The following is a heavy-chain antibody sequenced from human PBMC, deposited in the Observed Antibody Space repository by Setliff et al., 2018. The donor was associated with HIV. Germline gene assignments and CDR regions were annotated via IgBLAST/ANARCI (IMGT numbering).Heavy chain of an antibody. CDR1: GYTFNDYF. Sequence: ASVKVSCKSSGYTFNDYFIHWVRQVPGQGLEWMGWINPNSGGTNCAQKFQGRVTMTRDTSISTAYMELSRLRSDDTAVYYCARGLFYGEYNWFDPWGQGTLVTVSS. J-gene: IGHJ5*02. CDR2: INPNSGGT. V-gene: IGHV1-2*02. D-gene: IGHD3-10*01. CDR3: ARGLFYGEYNWFDP.